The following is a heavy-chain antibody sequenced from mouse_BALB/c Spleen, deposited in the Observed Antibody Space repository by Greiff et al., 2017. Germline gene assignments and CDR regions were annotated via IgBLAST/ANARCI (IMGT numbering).Heavy chain of an antibody. Sequence: VKLMESGAELAKPGASVKMSCKASGYTFTSYWMHWVKQRPGQGLEWIGYINPSTGYTEYNQKFKDKATLTADKSSSTAYMQLSSLTSEDSAVYYCARLDFDYWGQGTTLTVSS. CDR3: ARLDFDY. J-gene: IGHJ2*01. V-gene: IGHV1-7*01. CDR2: INPSTGYT. CDR1: GYTFTSYW.